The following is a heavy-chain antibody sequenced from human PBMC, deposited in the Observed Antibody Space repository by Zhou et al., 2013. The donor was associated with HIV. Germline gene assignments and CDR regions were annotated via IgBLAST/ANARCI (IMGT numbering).Heavy chain of an antibody. Sequence: QVQLVQSGAEVKKPGASVKVSCKASGYTFTTSDIHWVRQASGQGLEWMGWISAYNGNTNYAQKLQGRVTMTTDTSTSTVYMELRSLRSDDTAVYYCARDTHYYDSSGVNDAFNIWGQGTMVTVSS. D-gene: IGHD3-22*01. CDR2: ISAYNGNT. V-gene: IGHV1-18*01. CDR1: GYTFTTSD. J-gene: IGHJ3*02. CDR3: ARDTHYYDSSGVNDAFNI.